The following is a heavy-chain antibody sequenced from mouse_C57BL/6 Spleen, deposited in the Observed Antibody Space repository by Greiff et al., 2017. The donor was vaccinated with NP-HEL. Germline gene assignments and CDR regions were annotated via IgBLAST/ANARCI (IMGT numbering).Heavy chain of an antibody. CDR2: ISDGGSYT. Sequence: EVMLVESGGGLVKPGGSLKLSCAASGFTFSSYAMSWVRQTPEKRLEWVATISDGGSYTYYPDNVKGRFTISRDNAKNNLYLQMSHLKSEDTAMYYCARDDGAYAMDYWGQGTSVTVSS. CDR1: GFTFSSYA. CDR3: ARDDGAYAMDY. D-gene: IGHD2-3*01. V-gene: IGHV5-4*01. J-gene: IGHJ4*01.